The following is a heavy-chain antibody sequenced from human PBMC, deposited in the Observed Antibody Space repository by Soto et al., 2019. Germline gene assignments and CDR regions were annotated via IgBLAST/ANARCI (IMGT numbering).Heavy chain of an antibody. V-gene: IGHV3-74*01. CDR1: GFTFSSYW. CDR2: INSDGSST. J-gene: IGHJ6*02. D-gene: IGHD6-13*01. CDR3: ARVVAADAYYYYGMDV. Sequence: EVQLVESGGGLVQPGGSLRLSCAASGFTFSSYWMHWVRQAPGKGLVWVSRINSDGSSTSYADSVKGRFTISRDNAKNTLYLQMNSLRAEDTAVYYCARVVAADAYYYYGMDVWGQGPTVTVSS.